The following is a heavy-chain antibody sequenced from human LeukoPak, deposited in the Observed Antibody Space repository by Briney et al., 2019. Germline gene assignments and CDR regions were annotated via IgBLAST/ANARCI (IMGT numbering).Heavy chain of an antibody. CDR2: ISHGGRT. J-gene: IGHJ5*01. D-gene: IGHD3-3*01. CDR3: AKGFLEWVPDS. V-gene: IGHV4-34*01. CDR1: DGSFSDFY. Sequence: PSETLSLTCAVPDGSFSDFYWSWIRQPPGKGLEWIGEISHGGRTNYNPSLESRVTISVDTSKNHFSLKLTSVSAADTAVYYCAKGFLEWVPDSWGQGTLVAVSS.